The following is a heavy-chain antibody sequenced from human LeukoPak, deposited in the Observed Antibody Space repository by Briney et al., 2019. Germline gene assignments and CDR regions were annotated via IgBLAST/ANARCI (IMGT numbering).Heavy chain of an antibody. J-gene: IGHJ4*02. CDR3: TRGSGRFGY. D-gene: IGHD2-2*03. CDR1: GFAFGDFP. Sequence: GGSLRLSCATSGFAFGDFPLTWVRQAPGKGLEWVGYVRSKNYGGTTEYAASVRGRFTISRDDSKSTAYLQMISLKTEDTAIYYCTRGSGRFGYWGQGTLVTVSS. CDR2: VRSKNYGGTT. V-gene: IGHV3-49*04.